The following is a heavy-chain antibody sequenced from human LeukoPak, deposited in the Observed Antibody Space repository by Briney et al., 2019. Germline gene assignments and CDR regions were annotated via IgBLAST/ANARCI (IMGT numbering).Heavy chain of an antibody. CDR1: GYSFTDYL. V-gene: IGHV1-2*06. D-gene: IGHD1-26*01. J-gene: IGHJ4*02. CDR2: INPSSGGT. CDR3: ARQGIGAVDY. Sequence: ASVKVSCMASGYSFTDYLMHWVRQAPGQGLEWIGRINPSSGGTNYGQKFQGRVTMTRDTSITAAYMEVSRLTSDDTAVYYCARQGIGAVDYWGQGTLVTVSS.